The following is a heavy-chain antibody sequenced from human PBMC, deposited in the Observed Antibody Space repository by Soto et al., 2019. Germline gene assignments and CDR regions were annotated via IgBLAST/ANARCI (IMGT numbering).Heavy chain of an antibody. J-gene: IGHJ4*02. D-gene: IGHD6-13*01. Sequence: GGSLRLSCAASGFTFSSYAMSWVRQAPGKGLEWVSAISGSGGSTYYADSVKGRFTISRDNSKNTLYLQMNSLRAEDTAVYYCAKDQAGYSSSECFDYWGQGTLVTVSS. CDR1: GFTFSSYA. CDR2: ISGSGGST. CDR3: AKDQAGYSSSECFDY. V-gene: IGHV3-23*01.